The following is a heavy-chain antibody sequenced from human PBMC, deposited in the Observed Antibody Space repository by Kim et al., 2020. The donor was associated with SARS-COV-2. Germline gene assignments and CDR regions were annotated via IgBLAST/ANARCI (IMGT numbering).Heavy chain of an antibody. J-gene: IGHJ4*02. V-gene: IGHV4-39*02. D-gene: IGHD2-15*01. CDR3: ASFIGAYSYFDF. CDR2: IYSGVTT. CDR1: GVSISSSAYY. Sequence: SETLSLTCSVSGVSISSSAYYWGWVRQPPGKGLEWIGSIYSGVTTYFNSSLESRVAISVDKAKNHFSLKLTSVTAADTAVYYCASFIGAYSYFDFWGQGILVSVSS.